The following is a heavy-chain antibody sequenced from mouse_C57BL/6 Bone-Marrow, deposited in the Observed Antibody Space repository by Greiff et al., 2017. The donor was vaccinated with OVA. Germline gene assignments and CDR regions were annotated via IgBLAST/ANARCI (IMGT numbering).Heavy chain of an antibody. V-gene: IGHV8-8*01. J-gene: IGHJ3*01. CDR3: ARIIYYYGSSYRGFAY. CDR1: GFSLSTFGMG. CDR2: IWWDDDK. Sequence: QVTLKESGPGILQPSQTLSLTCSFSGFSLSTFGMGVGWIRQPSGKGLEWLAHIWWDDDKYYNPALKSRLTISKDTSKHQVFLKIANVDTADTATYYCARIIYYYGSSYRGFAYWGQGTLVTVSA. D-gene: IGHD1-1*01.